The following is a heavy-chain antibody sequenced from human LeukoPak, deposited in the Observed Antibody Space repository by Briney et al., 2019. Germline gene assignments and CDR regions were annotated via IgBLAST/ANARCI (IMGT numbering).Heavy chain of an antibody. J-gene: IGHJ4*02. Sequence: PGGSLRLSCAASRFTFSTYWMHWVRQAPGKGLVWFSRNKRDGRSTSYVDSVKDRYTISRDNARNTLFLQMNSLRDEDTAVYYCARYYYDSSRGAYWGQGTQVT. V-gene: IGHV3-74*01. CDR3: ARYYYDSSRGAY. CDR2: NKRDGRST. CDR1: RFTFSTYW. D-gene: IGHD3-22*01.